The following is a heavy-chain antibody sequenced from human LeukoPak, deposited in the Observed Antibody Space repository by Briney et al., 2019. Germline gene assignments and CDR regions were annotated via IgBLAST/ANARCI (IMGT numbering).Heavy chain of an antibody. CDR1: GGSISSYY. Sequence: SETLSLTCTVSGGSISSYYWSWIRQPPGKGLEWIGYIYYSGSTNYNPSLKSRVTISVDTSKNQFSLKLSSVTAADTAVYYCARGPNGSSDEATARWFDPWGQGTLVTVSS. CDR2: IYYSGST. D-gene: IGHD6-13*01. J-gene: IGHJ5*02. CDR3: ARGPNGSSDEATARWFDP. V-gene: IGHV4-59*12.